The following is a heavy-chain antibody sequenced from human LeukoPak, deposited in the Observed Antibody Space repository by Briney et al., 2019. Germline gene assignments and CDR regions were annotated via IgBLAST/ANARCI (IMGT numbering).Heavy chain of an antibody. CDR1: GGSISSYY. D-gene: IGHD3-9*01. J-gene: IGHJ4*02. Sequence: PSETLSLTCTVSGGSISSYYWSWIRRPPGKGLEWIGYIYYSGSTNYNPSLKSRVTISVDTSKNQFSLKLSSVTAADTAVYYCGRVERYFDWLYYPNWGQGTLVTVSS. V-gene: IGHV4-59*01. CDR2: IYYSGST. CDR3: GRVERYFDWLYYPN.